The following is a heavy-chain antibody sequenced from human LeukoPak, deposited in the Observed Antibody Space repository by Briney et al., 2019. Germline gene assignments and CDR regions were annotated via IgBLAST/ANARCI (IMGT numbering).Heavy chain of an antibody. V-gene: IGHV4-38-2*01. Sequence: LETLSLTWAVSGYSISSGYYWGWIRQPPGKGLEWIGNIYHSGSTYYNPSLQSRVTISLDTSKNQFSLKLSSVTAADTAVYYCARADSANYYTYVYWGQGTLVTVSS. CDR2: IYHSGST. CDR3: ARADSANYYTYVY. J-gene: IGHJ4*02. D-gene: IGHD1-26*01. CDR1: GYSISSGYY.